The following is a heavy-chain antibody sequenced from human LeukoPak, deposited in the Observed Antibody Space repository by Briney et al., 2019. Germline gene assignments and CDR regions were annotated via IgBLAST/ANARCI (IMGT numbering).Heavy chain of an antibody. Sequence: GGSLRLSCAASGFTFSNYYMGWIRQAPGKGLEWVSSISSSSSYIYYADSVKGRFTISRDNAKNSLYLQMNSLRAEDTAVYYCARDQDSSGYLSWFDPWGQGTLVTVSS. D-gene: IGHD3-22*01. V-gene: IGHV3-21*01. CDR1: GFTFSNYY. CDR3: ARDQDSSGYLSWFDP. J-gene: IGHJ5*02. CDR2: ISSSSSYI.